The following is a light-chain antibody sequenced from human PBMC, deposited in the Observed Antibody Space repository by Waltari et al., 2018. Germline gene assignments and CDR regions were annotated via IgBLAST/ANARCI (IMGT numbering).Light chain of an antibody. CDR2: AAS. CDR3: QQANSVPLT. V-gene: IGKV1D-12*01. Sequence: DIQMTQSPSSVSASVGARVTITCRASQGISNWLAWYQQKSGTAPKLLIYAASTLQSGVPSRFSGSGFGTDFTLTISSLQPEDFATYFCQQANSVPLTFGGGTKVEI. J-gene: IGKJ4*01. CDR1: QGISNW.